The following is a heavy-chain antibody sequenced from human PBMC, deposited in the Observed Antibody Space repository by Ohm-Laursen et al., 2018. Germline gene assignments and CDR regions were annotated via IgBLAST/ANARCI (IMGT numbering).Heavy chain of an antibody. Sequence: SLRLSRAASGFTFSNYHMNWVRQAPGKGLEWVSSISSGSTYIHYADSVKGRFTISRDNAKNSLYVQMNSLRAEDTAVYYCTRDLTNPTYTYYDFWGRGTLVTVSS. CDR2: ISSGSTYI. V-gene: IGHV3-21*01. CDR3: TRDLTNPTYTYYDF. CDR1: GFTFSNYH. J-gene: IGHJ4*02. D-gene: IGHD3-3*01.